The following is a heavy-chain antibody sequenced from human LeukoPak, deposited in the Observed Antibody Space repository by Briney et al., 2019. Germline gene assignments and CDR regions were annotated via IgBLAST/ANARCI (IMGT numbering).Heavy chain of an antibody. CDR3: ARVGGEDY. CDR1: GFTFSSYS. J-gene: IGHJ4*02. D-gene: IGHD4-23*01. CDR2: ISSSSTI. V-gene: IGHV3-48*01. Sequence: GGSLRLSCAASGFTFSSYSMNWVRQAPGKGLEWVSYISSSSTIYYADSVKGRFTISRDNAKNSLYLQMNSLRAEDMAVYYCARVGGEDYWGQGTLVTVSS.